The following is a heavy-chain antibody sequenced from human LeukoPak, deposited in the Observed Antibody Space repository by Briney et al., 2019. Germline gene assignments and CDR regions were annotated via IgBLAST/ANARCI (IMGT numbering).Heavy chain of an antibody. V-gene: IGHV4-59*08. J-gene: IGHJ5*02. CDR2: MYYSGST. CDR3: ARSPSSNWYWLDP. D-gene: IGHD6-13*01. CDR1: GGSISSYY. Sequence: SETLSLTCTVSGGSISSYYWSWIRQPPGKGLEWIGYMYYSGSTNFNPSLKSRVTISVDTAKNQFSLKLSSVTAADTAVYYCARSPSSNWYWLDPWGQGTLVIVSS.